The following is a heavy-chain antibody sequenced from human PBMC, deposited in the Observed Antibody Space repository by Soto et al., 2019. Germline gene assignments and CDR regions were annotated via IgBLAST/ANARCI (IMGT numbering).Heavy chain of an antibody. CDR3: ARDGGFGELKY. D-gene: IGHD3-10*01. Sequence: QVQLVQSGAELKKPGSSVKVSCKASGDTFSGYPINWVRQAPGAGLEWMGRIIPVFGTTNDAQRFEGRVTFTADESTNTAYMELRGLLYEDTAVYYCARDGGFGELKYWGPGTLVTVSS. CDR2: IIPVFGTT. J-gene: IGHJ4*02. V-gene: IGHV1-69*18. CDR1: GDTFSGYP.